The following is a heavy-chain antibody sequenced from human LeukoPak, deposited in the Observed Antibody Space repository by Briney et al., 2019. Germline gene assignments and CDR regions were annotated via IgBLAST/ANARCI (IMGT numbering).Heavy chain of an antibody. CDR3: ARGRYDRSGYSTSPFDY. D-gene: IGHD3-22*01. J-gene: IGHJ4*02. CDR1: VGSITTYY. CDR2: IYYTGST. V-gene: IGHV4-59*01. Sequence: SETLSLTCNVSVGSITTYYWSWIRQPPGKGLEWIGYIYYTGSTKYNPSLKSRVTISIETSKNQFSLNLTSVTAADTAVYYCARGRYDRSGYSTSPFDYWGQGTLLTVSS.